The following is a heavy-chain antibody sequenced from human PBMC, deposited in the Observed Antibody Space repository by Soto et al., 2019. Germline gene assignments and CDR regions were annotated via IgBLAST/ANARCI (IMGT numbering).Heavy chain of an antibody. J-gene: IGHJ4*02. CDR3: ARHFPISRGGSSVCFDY. D-gene: IGHD6-19*01. CDR1: DGSISSSSYY. CDR2: IYYSGST. V-gene: IGHV4-39*01. Sequence: LSLTCTVSDGSISSSSYYWGWIRHRPGKGLERIGSIYYSGSTYYNPSLKIRVTISVDTSKNQFSLKLSSVTAADTAVYYCARHFPISRGGSSVCFDYWGQGTRVTSPQ.